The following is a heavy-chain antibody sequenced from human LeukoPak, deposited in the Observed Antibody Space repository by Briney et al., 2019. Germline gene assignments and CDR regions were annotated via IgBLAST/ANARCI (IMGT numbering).Heavy chain of an antibody. Sequence: GGSLRLSCAASGFTFSSYAMNWVRQAPGKGLEWVANIKRDGSEKDYVDSVKGRFTISRDNAKRSLHLQMNSLSVEDTAVYYCVRALDDGPGYFQHWGQGTLVTVSS. CDR2: IKRDGSEK. V-gene: IGHV3-7*01. CDR3: VRALDDGPGYFQH. J-gene: IGHJ1*01. D-gene: IGHD2-2*03. CDR1: GFTFSSYA.